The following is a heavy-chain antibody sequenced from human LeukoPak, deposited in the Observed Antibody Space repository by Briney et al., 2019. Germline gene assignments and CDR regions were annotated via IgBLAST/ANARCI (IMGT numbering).Heavy chain of an antibody. V-gene: IGHV4-34*01. CDR1: GGSFSGYY. D-gene: IGHD2-2*01. J-gene: IGHJ4*02. CDR3: ARRGPRYCSSTSCYAYRPNAALGTNFDY. Sequence: PSETLSLTCAVYGGSFSGYYWSWIRQPPGKGLEWIGEINHSGSTNYNPSLKSRVTISVDTSKNQFSLKLSSVTAADTAVYYCARRGPRYCSSTSCYAYRPNAALGTNFDYWGQGTLVTVSS. CDR2: INHSGST.